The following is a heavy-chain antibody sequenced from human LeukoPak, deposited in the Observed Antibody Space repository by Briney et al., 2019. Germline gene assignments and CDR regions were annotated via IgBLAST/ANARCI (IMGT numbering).Heavy chain of an antibody. D-gene: IGHD3-10*01. J-gene: IGHJ4*02. CDR1: GFTFSSYG. Sequence: GRSLRLSCAASGFTFSSYGMHWVRQAPGKGLEWVAVISYDGSNKYYADSVKGRFTISRDNSKNTLYLQMNSLRAEDTAVYYCAKVAHYYGSGSYYEYYFDYWGQGTLVTVSS. CDR2: ISYDGSNK. CDR3: AKVAHYYGSGSYYEYYFDY. V-gene: IGHV3-30*18.